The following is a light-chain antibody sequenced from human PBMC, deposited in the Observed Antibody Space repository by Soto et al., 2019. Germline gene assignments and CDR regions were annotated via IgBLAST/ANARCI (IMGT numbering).Light chain of an antibody. V-gene: IGKV3-20*01. CDR2: GAS. CDR1: QSVSSY. J-gene: IGKJ2*01. CDR3: QQYGSSPYT. Sequence: EIVLTQSPGTLSLSPGERATLSCRASQSVSSYLAWYQRKPGQAPRLLIYGASNRATDIPDRFSGGGSGTDFTLTISRLEPEDFALYFCQQYGSSPYTFGQGTKLGIK.